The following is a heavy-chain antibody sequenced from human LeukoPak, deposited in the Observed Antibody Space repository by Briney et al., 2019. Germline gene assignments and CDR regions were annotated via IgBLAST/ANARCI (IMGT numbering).Heavy chain of an antibody. CDR3: ARHLGGGPAATPFDY. J-gene: IGHJ4*02. Sequence: GESLKISCKGSGYSFTGYWIGWVRQMPGKGLEWMGIIYPGDSGTRYSPSFQGQVTISADKSISTAYLQWSSLKASDTAMYYCARHLGGGPAATPFDYWGQGTLVTVSS. CDR2: IYPGDSGT. D-gene: IGHD2-2*01. CDR1: GYSFTGYW. V-gene: IGHV5-51*01.